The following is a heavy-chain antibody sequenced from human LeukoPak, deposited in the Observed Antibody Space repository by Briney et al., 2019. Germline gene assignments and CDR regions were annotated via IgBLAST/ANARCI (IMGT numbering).Heavy chain of an antibody. D-gene: IGHD5-12*01. Sequence: SETLSLTCTVSGGSISSSSYYWGWIRQPPGKGLEWIGSIYYSGSTYYNPSLKSRVTISVDTSKNQFSLKLSSVTAADTAVYYCARSTRGYDQTFDYWGQGTLVTVSS. J-gene: IGHJ4*02. CDR2: IYYSGST. CDR1: GGSISSSSYY. V-gene: IGHV4-39*07. CDR3: ARSTRGYDQTFDY.